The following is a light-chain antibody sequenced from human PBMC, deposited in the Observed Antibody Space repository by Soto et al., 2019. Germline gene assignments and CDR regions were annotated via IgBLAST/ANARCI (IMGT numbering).Light chain of an antibody. V-gene: IGKV3-20*01. Sequence: IVLTQSPGTLSLSPWERPTLSCRASQSVSSSYLAWYQQKPGQAPRLLIYGASSRATDIPDRFSGSGSGTDFTLTISRLEPEDFAVYYCQQWFTFGPGTKVDIK. CDR2: GAS. CDR1: QSVSSSY. J-gene: IGKJ3*01. CDR3: QQWFT.